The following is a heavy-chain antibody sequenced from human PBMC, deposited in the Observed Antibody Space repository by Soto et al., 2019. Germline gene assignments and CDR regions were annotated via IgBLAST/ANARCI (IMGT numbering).Heavy chain of an antibody. CDR3: ARASIHGSSWYFWFDP. D-gene: IGHD6-13*01. V-gene: IGHV1-69*01. CDR2: IIPMFGTT. CDR1: GGTFSRYA. J-gene: IGHJ5*01. Sequence: VQLVQSGAEVRQPGSSVKVSCKASGGTFSRYAINWVRQAPGQGLEWMGGIIPMFGTTNYAQKFKGRVTITADESTSTVYMELNTLRSEDAAVYYCARASIHGSSWYFWFDPWGQGTLVTVSS.